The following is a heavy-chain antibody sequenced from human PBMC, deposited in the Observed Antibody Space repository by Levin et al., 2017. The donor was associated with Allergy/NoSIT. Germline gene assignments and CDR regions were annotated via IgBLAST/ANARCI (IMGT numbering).Heavy chain of an antibody. J-gene: IGHJ4*02. CDR1: GFSLSNSW. V-gene: IGHV3-15*01. Sequence: GESLKISCAASGFSLSNSWMNWVRQAPGKGLEWIGRISSKPDGAATDYAAPLKGRFTISRDDSTNTLYLQMNSLKVEDTAIYYCTTQFQWWGQGTRVTVSS. D-gene: IGHD6-19*01. CDR2: ISSKPDGAAT. CDR3: TTQFQW.